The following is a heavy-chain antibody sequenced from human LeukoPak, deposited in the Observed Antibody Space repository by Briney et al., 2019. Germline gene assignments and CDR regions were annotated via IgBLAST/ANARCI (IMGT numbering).Heavy chain of an antibody. J-gene: IGHJ4*02. CDR3: ARDGNDILTGYYKAPLDY. Sequence: SVKVACKASGGTFSSYAISWVRQAPGQGLEWMGGIIPIFGAANYAQKFQGRVTITADESTSTAYMELSSLRSEDTAVYYCARDGNDILTGYYKAPLDYWGQGTLVTVSS. D-gene: IGHD3-9*01. V-gene: IGHV1-69*13. CDR1: GGTFSSYA. CDR2: IIPIFGAA.